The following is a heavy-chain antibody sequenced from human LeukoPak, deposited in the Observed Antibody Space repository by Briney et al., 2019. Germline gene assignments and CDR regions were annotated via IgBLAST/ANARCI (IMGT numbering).Heavy chain of an antibody. D-gene: IGHD3-10*01. CDR1: GYTFSNYG. Sequence: ALVKVSCKASGYTFSNYGVSWVRQAPGQGLEWMGWINTYNGKTKFAQELQGRVTMTTDTSTSTAYMELRSLTSDDTALYYCARMSVVRGVTSFDYWGQGTLVTVSS. V-gene: IGHV1-18*01. CDR3: ARMSVVRGVTSFDY. J-gene: IGHJ4*02. CDR2: INTYNGKT.